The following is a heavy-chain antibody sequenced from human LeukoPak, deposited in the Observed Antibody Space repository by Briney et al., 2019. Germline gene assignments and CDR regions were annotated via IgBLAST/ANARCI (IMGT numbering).Heavy chain of an antibody. J-gene: IGHJ5*02. D-gene: IGHD3-10*01. CDR2: INPNSGGT. CDR3: ARCRYMVRGVKTNWFDP. V-gene: IGHV1-2*02. CDR1: EYTFTGYY. Sequence: GASVKVSCKASEYTFTGYYMHWVRQAPGQGLEWMGWINPNSGGTNYAQKFQGRVTMTRDTSISTAYMELSRLRSDDTAVYYCARCRYMVRGVKTNWFDPWGQGTLVTVSS.